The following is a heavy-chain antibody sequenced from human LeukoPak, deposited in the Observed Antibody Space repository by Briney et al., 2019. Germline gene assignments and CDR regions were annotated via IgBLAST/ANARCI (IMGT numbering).Heavy chain of an antibody. J-gene: IGHJ4*02. Sequence: TSETLSLTCTVSGGSISSSSYYWGWIRQPPGKGLEWIGSIYYSGSTYYNPSLKSRVTISVDTSKNQFSLKLSSVTAADTAVYYCARGFMGANFDYWGQGTLVTVSS. D-gene: IGHD3-16*01. V-gene: IGHV4-39*07. CDR2: IYYSGST. CDR1: GGSISSSSYY. CDR3: ARGFMGANFDY.